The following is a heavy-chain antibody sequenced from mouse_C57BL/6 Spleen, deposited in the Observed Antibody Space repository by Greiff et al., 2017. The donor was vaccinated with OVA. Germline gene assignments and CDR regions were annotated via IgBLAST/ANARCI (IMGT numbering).Heavy chain of an antibody. Sequence: QLVESGPGMVKPSQSLSLTCTVTGYSITSGYDWHWIRHFPGNKLEWMGYISYSGSTNYNPSLKSRISITHDTSKKHFFLKLNSVTTEDTATYYCARGGGQLGRFAYWGQGTLVTVSA. CDR2: ISYSGST. CDR1: GYSITSGYD. V-gene: IGHV3-1*01. CDR3: ARGGGQLGRFAY. J-gene: IGHJ3*01. D-gene: IGHD4-1*02.